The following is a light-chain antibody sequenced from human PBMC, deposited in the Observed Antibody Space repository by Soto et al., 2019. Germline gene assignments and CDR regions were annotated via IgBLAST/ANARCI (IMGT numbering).Light chain of an antibody. Sequence: EIVLTQSPATLSLSPGERATLSCRASQSLSKSLAWYQQKPGRAPRLLIYGASSRATGIPDRFSGSGSGTDFTLTISRLEPEDFAVYYCQQYGSSPWTFGQGTKVDIK. CDR2: GAS. CDR1: QSLSKS. V-gene: IGKV3-20*01. CDR3: QQYGSSPWT. J-gene: IGKJ1*01.